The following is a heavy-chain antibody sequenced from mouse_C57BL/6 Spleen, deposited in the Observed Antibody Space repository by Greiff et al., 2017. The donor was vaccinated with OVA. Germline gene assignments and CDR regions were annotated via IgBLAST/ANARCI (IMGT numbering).Heavy chain of an antibody. CDR2: INPNNGGT. Sequence: VQLQQSGPELVKPGASVTMSCKASGYTFTDYNMHWVKQSHGKSLEWIGYINPNNGGTSYNQKFKGKATLTVNKTSRTAYMELRSLTSEDSAVYYCARFGTGKEGVYYFDCWGQGTTLSVSS. D-gene: IGHD4-1*01. CDR1: GYTFTDYN. CDR3: ARFGTGKEGVYYFDC. V-gene: IGHV1-22*01. J-gene: IGHJ2*01.